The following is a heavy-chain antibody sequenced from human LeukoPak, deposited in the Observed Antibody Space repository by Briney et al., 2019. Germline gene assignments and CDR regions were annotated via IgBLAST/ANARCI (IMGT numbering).Heavy chain of an antibody. J-gene: IGHJ4*02. Sequence: SVKVSCKASGGTFSSYAISWVRQAPGQGLEWMGGIIPIFGTANYAQKFQGRVTITADESTSTAYMELSSLRSEDTAVYYCARVLLWFGEPLDYWGQGTLVTVSS. CDR3: ARVLLWFGEPLDY. V-gene: IGHV1-69*13. D-gene: IGHD3-10*01. CDR2: IIPIFGTA. CDR1: GGTFSSYA.